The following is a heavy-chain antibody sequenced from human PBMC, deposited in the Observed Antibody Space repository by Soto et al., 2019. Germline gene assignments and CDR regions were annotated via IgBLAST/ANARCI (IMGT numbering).Heavy chain of an antibody. J-gene: IGHJ4*01. V-gene: IGHV4-4*07. CDR1: GASISTSY. Sequence: PSETLSLTCVVSGASISTSYWSWVRQPAGKRLQWIGRIFADGNTNSSPSLKGRVSMAIDKSQNQISLQLASVTAADTATYYCVRDIIEALDYWGQGAQVTVSS. CDR2: IFADGNT. CDR3: VRDIIEALDY.